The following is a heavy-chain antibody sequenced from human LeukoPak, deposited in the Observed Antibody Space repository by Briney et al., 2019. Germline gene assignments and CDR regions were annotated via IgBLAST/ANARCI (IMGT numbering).Heavy chain of an antibody. CDR3: ARGPTGWDRFGELSYPRH. J-gene: IGHJ4*02. Sequence: GASVKVSCKASGGTFSSYAISWVRQAPGQGLEWMGRIIPILGMANYAQKFQGRVTITADKSTSTAYMELSSLRSEDTAVYYCARGPTGWDRFGELSYPRHWGQGTLVTVSS. CDR1: GGTFSSYA. D-gene: IGHD3-10*01. CDR2: IIPILGMA. V-gene: IGHV1-69*04.